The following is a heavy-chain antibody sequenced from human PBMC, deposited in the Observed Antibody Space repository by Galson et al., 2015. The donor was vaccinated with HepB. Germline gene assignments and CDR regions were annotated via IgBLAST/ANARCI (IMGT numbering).Heavy chain of an antibody. V-gene: IGHV4-4*07. CDR3: ARDVDRRYCSSSSCSTDTFDI. J-gene: IGHJ3*02. D-gene: IGHD2-2*02. CDR2: IYSSGGT. CDR1: GGSISTYY. Sequence: ETLSLTCTVSGGSISTYYWSWIRQPAGKGLEWIGRIYSSGGTGYNPSLNSRVTMSVDTSKNQFSLRLGSVTAADTAVYYCARDVDRRYCSSSSCSTDTFDIWGQGTMVTVSS.